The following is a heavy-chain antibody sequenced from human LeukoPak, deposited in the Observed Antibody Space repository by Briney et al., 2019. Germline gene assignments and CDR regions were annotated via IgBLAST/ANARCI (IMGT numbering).Heavy chain of an antibody. CDR1: GYTFNSNY. Sequence: ASVKVSCKASGYTFNSNYMHWVRQAPGQGLEWMGIINPSGGSTSYAQKFQGRVTMTRDMSTSTVYMELRSLISEDTAVYYCARDGDLGRSDWYIRYYFDYWGQGTLVTVSS. CDR2: INPSGGST. V-gene: IGHV1-46*02. J-gene: IGHJ4*02. D-gene: IGHD6-19*01. CDR3: ARDGDLGRSDWYIRYYFDY.